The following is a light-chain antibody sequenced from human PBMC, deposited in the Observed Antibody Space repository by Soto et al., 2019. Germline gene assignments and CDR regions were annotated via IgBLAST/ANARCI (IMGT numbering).Light chain of an antibody. CDR3: QQSYSTPRT. CDR1: QSISSY. V-gene: IGKV1-39*01. J-gene: IGKJ1*01. CDR2: AAS. Sequence: DIQMTQSPTSLSATVRNRVTITNRASQSISSYLNWYQQKPGKAPKLLIYAASSLQSGVPSRFSGSGSGTDFTLTISSLQPEDFATYYCQQSYSTPRTFGQGTKVDIK.